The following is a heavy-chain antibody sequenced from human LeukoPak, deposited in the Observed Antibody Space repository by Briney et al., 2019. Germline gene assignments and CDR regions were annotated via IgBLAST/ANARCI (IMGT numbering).Heavy chain of an antibody. CDR1: GFTLGDYG. D-gene: IGHD3-10*01. CDR3: TNRVPDYYGSGTYSYYFDD. V-gene: IGHV3-49*03. J-gene: IGHJ4*02. CDR2: TRGKRNGGAT. Sequence: GGSLRLSCRPSGFTLGDYGMTWLRQAPGEGLEWLGFTRGKRNGGATEYAASVRGRFTISRDDSKSIAYLQMNSLKIEDTAVYYCTNRVPDYYGSGTYSYYFDDWGQGTLVTVSS.